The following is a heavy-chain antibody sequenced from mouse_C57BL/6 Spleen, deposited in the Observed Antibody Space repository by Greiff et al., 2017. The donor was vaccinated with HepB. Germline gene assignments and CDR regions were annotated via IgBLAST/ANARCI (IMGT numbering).Heavy chain of an antibody. J-gene: IGHJ2*01. CDR3: ARGGGNYEGYFDY. CDR2: IHPNSGST. Sequence: VKLQESGAELVKPGASVKLSCKASGYTFTSYWMHWVKQRPGQGLEWIGMIHPNSGSTNYNEKFKSKATLTVDKSSSTAYMQLSSLTSEDSAVYYCARGGGNYEGYFDYWGQGTTLTVSS. D-gene: IGHD2-1*01. CDR1: GYTFTSYW. V-gene: IGHV1-64*01.